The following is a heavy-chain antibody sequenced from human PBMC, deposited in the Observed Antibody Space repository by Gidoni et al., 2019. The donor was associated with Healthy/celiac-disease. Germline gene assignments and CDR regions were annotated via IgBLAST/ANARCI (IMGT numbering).Heavy chain of an antibody. D-gene: IGHD6-25*01. J-gene: IGHJ6*02. CDR3: AKDSAAGGGMDV. CDR1: GFTFDDYA. V-gene: IGHV3-9*01. Sequence: VDSGGGLVQPGRSLRLSCAASGFTFDDYAMHWVRQAPGKGLEWVSGISWNSGSIGYADSVKGRFTISRDNAKNSLYLRMNSLRAEDTALYYCAKDSAAGGGMDVWGQGTTVTVSS. CDR2: ISWNSGSI.